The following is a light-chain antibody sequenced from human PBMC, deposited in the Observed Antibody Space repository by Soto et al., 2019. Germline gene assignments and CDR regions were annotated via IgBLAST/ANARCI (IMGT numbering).Light chain of an antibody. V-gene: IGKV1-5*03. J-gene: IGKJ1*01. CDR3: KQYNSFSMT. CDR1: QTISSW. CDR2: KAY. Sequence: DIQMTQSPSTLSGSVGDRVTITFRASQTISSWLAWYQQKPGKAPKLLIYKAYTLKSGVQSRFSGSGSGTEFTLTIRRLQPDDVATYYCKQYNSFSMTFGQGSKVDI.